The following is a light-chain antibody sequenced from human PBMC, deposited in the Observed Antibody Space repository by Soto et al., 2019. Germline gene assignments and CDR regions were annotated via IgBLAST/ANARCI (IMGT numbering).Light chain of an antibody. CDR3: QQSFTAPIT. Sequence: DIPMTQSPSSLSASVGDRVTVTCRTSQSISNHLNWYQQKPGEAPKLLIYGSSSLHYGVPSRFSGSGSGSASTLTISSLQPEDSATYYCQQSFTAPITFGQGTRLEIK. V-gene: IGKV1-39*01. CDR2: GSS. CDR1: QSISNH. J-gene: IGKJ5*01.